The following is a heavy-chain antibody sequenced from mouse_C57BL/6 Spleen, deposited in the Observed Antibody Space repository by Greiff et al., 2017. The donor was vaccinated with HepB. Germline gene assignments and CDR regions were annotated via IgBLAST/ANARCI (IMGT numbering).Heavy chain of an antibody. Sequence: QVQLQQSGAELVKPGASVKLSCKASGYTFTSYWMHWVKQRPGQGLEWIGMIHPNSGSTNYNEKFKSKATLTVDKSSSTAYMQLSSLTSEDSAVYYCARYSITTVVDEAMDYWGQGTSVTVSS. CDR1: GYTFTSYW. CDR3: ARYSITTVVDEAMDY. D-gene: IGHD1-1*01. V-gene: IGHV1-64*01. J-gene: IGHJ4*01. CDR2: IHPNSGST.